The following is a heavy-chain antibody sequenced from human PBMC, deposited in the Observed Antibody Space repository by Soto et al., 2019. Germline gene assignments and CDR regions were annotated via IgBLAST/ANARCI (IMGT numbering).Heavy chain of an antibody. CDR3: ARGGYCSSTSSQAPQYNWFDP. V-gene: IGHV1-2*04. J-gene: IGHJ5*02. D-gene: IGHD2-2*03. CDR2: INPNSGGT. CDR1: GYTFTGYY. Sequence: QVQLVQSGAEVKKPGASVKVSCKASGYTFTGYYMHWVRQAPGQGLEWMGWINPNSGGTNYAQKFQGWVTMTRETSISTAYMELSRLGSDDTAVYYCARGGYCSSTSSQAPQYNWFDPWGQGTLVTVSS.